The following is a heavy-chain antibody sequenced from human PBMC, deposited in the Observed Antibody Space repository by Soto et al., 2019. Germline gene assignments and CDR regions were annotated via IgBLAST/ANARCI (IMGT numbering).Heavy chain of an antibody. V-gene: IGHV4-31*03. Sequence: SETLSLTCTVSGGSISSGGYYWSWIRQHPGKGLEWIGYIYYSGSTYYNPSLKSRVTISVDTSKNQFSLKLSSVTAADTAVYYCARDHRFGAQYSSSSYPPRYFDYWGQGTLVTVSS. CDR2: IYYSGST. D-gene: IGHD6-6*01. CDR3: ARDHRFGAQYSSSSYPPRYFDY. J-gene: IGHJ4*02. CDR1: GGSISSGGYY.